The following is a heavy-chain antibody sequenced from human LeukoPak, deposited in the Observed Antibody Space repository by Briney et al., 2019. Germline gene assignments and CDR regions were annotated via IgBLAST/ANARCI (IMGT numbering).Heavy chain of an antibody. Sequence: SVKVSCKASGGTFISYAISWVRQAPGQGLEWMGGIIPIFGTANYAQKFQGRVTITADESTSTAYMELSSLRSEDTAVYYCARDSSEFRSLIPHWGQGTLVTVSS. CDR3: ARDSSEFRSLIPH. D-gene: IGHD2-21*01. V-gene: IGHV1-69*01. J-gene: IGHJ1*01. CDR2: IIPIFGTA. CDR1: GGTFISYA.